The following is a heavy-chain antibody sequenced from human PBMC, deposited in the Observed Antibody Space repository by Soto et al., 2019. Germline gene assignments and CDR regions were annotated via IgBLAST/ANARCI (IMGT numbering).Heavy chain of an antibody. CDR2: INHDGSKT. D-gene: IGHD6-13*01. CDR3: VREPWGFSGTWYDY. V-gene: IGHV3-74*01. Sequence: VGSLRLSCAASQFSFSSYWMHWVRQVPGKGPAWVSRINHDGSKTEYADSVKGRFTISRDNTNNTLYLQMNSLRVEDTAMYYCVREPWGFSGTWYDYWGQGTLVTV. CDR1: QFSFSSYW. J-gene: IGHJ4*02.